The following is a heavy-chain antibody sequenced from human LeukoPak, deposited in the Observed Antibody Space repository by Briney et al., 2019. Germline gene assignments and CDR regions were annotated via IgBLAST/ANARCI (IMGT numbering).Heavy chain of an antibody. V-gene: IGHV1-69*05. CDR1: GGTFSSYA. Sequence: SVKVSCKASGGTFSSYAISWVRQAPGQGLEWMGGIIHIFGTANYAQKFQGRVTITTDESTSTAYMELSSLRSEDTAVYYCARGVVAATWAYYFDYWGQGTLVTVSS. CDR3: ARGVVAATWAYYFDY. D-gene: IGHD2-15*01. J-gene: IGHJ4*02. CDR2: IIHIFGTA.